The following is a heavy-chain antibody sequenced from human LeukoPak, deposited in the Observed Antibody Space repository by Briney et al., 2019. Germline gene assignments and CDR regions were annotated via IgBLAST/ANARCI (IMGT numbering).Heavy chain of an antibody. CDR2: IDPSGGST. CDR1: GYTFTGYY. CDR3: ARTRRHYYYGSGSYYWFDP. D-gene: IGHD3-10*01. Sequence: ASVKVSCKASGYTFTGYYMHWVRQAPGQGLEWMGIIDPSGGSTSYAQKFQGRVTMTRDTSTSTVYMELSSLRSEDTAVYYCARTRRHYYYGSGSYYWFDPWGQGTLVTVSS. J-gene: IGHJ5*02. V-gene: IGHV1-46*01.